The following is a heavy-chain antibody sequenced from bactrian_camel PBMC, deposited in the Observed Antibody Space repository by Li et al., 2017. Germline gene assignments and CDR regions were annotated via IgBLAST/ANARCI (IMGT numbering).Heavy chain of an antibody. D-gene: IGHD5*01. Sequence: QVQLVESGGGSVQAGGSLRLSCAAPGYRYDTYCMGWFRQAPGKQREEVATIDSDGSTSYADSVKGRFTISKDNAKNTLYLQMNSLKLDDTAMYYCAARYQGGFGLGGLCTDVLGDFPYWGQGTQVTVSS. J-gene: IGHJ6*01. CDR2: IDSDGST. V-gene: IGHV3S53*01. CDR3: AARYQGGFGLGGLCTDVLGDFPY. CDR1: GYRYDTYC.